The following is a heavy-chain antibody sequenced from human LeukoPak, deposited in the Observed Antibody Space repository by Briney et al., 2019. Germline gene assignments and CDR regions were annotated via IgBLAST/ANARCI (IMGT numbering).Heavy chain of an antibody. CDR2: VNPNSGNT. CDR3: ARGWSSSTTSPFDP. Sequence: ASVKVSCKASGYTFTSYDINWVRQATGQGLEWMGWVNPNSGNTGYAQKFQGRVTMTRNTSISTAYMELSSLRSEDTAVYYCARGWSSSTTSPFDPWGQGTLVTVSS. J-gene: IGHJ5*02. CDR1: GYTFTSYD. V-gene: IGHV1-8*01. D-gene: IGHD2-2*01.